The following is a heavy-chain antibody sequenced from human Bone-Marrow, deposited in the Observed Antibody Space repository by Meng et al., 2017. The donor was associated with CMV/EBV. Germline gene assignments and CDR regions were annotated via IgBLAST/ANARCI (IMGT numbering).Heavy chain of an antibody. CDR2: IIPILGIA. CDR1: GGTFSSYA. CDR3: AREGGRGYSHGRGWDY. Sequence: SVKVSCKASGGTFSSYAISWVRQAPGQGLEWMGGIIPILGIANYAQKFQGRVTITADKSTSTAYMELSSLRSEDTAVYYCAREGGRGYSHGRGWDYWGQGTLVTVSS. J-gene: IGHJ4*02. D-gene: IGHD5-18*01. V-gene: IGHV1-69*10.